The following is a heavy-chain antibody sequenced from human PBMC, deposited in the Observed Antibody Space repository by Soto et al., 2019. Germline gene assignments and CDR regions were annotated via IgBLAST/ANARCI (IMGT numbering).Heavy chain of an antibody. CDR1: GYTVTSYG. CDR3: ARDAPPADY. Sequence: QVQLVQSGAEVKKPGASVKVSCKASGYTVTSYGISWVRQAPGQGLECMGWIRAYNGNTNYAQKLQGRVTMTADTSTSPAYMELTSLRSDDTVVYYCARDAPPADYWGPGTLVTGSS. J-gene: IGHJ4*02. CDR2: IRAYNGNT. V-gene: IGHV1-18*01.